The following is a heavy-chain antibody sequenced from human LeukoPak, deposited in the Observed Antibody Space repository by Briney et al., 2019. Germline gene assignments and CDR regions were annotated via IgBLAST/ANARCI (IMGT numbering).Heavy chain of an antibody. Sequence: APVKVSCKASGYTFGSYSINWVRQAPGQGLAWLGWVNTHNGDTKYTQKFRGRVTLTTDSSTSTAYMELTSLRSDDTAIYYCARGRAAADDFDLWGQGTPVTVSS. V-gene: IGHV1-18*01. CDR1: GYTFGSYS. D-gene: IGHD6-13*01. CDR2: VNTHNGDT. CDR3: ARGRAAADDFDL. J-gene: IGHJ4*02.